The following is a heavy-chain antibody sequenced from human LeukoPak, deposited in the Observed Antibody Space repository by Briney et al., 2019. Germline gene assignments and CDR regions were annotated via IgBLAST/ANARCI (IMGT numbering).Heavy chain of an antibody. D-gene: IGHD2-2*01. J-gene: IGHJ4*02. CDR1: GGSISSSSYY. CDR3: ASELVLPAVHYDY. CDR2: IYYSGST. Sequence: SETLSLTCTVSGGSISSSSYYWGWVRQPPGKGLEWIGSIYYSGSTYYNPSLKSRVTISVDTSKNQFSLKLSSVTAADTAVYYCASELVLPAVHYDYWGQGTLVTVSS. V-gene: IGHV4-39*01.